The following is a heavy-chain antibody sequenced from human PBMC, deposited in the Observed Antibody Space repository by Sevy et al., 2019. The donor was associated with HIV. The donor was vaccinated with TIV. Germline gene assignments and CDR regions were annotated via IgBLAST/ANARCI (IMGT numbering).Heavy chain of an antibody. Sequence: ASVKVSCKASGGTFSSYAISWVRQAPGQGLEWMGGIIPIFGTANYAQKFQGRVTITADESTSTAYMGLSSLGSGDTAVYYCARGQGSGWTDIDYWGQGTLVTVSS. CDR3: ARGQGSGWTDIDY. V-gene: IGHV1-69*13. D-gene: IGHD6-19*01. CDR2: IIPIFGTA. CDR1: GGTFSSYA. J-gene: IGHJ4*02.